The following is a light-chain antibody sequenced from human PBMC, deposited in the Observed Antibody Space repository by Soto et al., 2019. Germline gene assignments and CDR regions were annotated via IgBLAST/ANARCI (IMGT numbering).Light chain of an antibody. CDR1: SSDVGSYNL. V-gene: IGLV2-23*02. J-gene: IGLJ1*01. CDR3: CSYAGSSTYV. Sequence: QSALTQPASVSGSPGQSITISCTGTSSDVGSYNLVSWYQQHPGKAPKLMIYEVIKRPSGDSNRFSGSKSGNTASLTISGLQSEDETDYYCCSYAGSSTYVFGTGTKVTVL. CDR2: EVI.